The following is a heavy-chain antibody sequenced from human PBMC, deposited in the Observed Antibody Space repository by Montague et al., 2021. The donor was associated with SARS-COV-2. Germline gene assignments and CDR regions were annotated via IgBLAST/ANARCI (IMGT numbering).Heavy chain of an antibody. CDR2: ICTSEIA. J-gene: IGHJ6*02. CDR3: ASAPYSSSWTGFGDDYYLMDV. CDR1: GASISSASYY. V-gene: IGHV4-61*09. Sequence: TLSLTCTVSGASISSASYYWRWVRQPAGKALEWIGHICTSEIANYNPSLKSRVTISIDTSKNQFSLKLNSVTAAATAVYYCASAPYSSSWTGFGDDYYLMDVWGRGTTVTVSS. D-gene: IGHD6-13*01.